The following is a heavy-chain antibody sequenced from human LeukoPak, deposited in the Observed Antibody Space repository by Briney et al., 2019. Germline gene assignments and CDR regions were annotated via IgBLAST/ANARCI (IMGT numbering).Heavy chain of an antibody. D-gene: IGHD2-2*01. V-gene: IGHV3-74*03. CDR3: ARGGYCSGTTCSYASDI. Sequence: PGGSLRLSCAASGFTFSNYWMHWVRQAPGKGLVWVSRINADGITTSYADSVKGRFTISRDNAKNTLYLRMDSLGAEDTAVYYCARGGYCSGTTCSYASDIWGQGTVVTVSS. CDR2: INADGITT. CDR1: GFTFSNYW. J-gene: IGHJ3*02.